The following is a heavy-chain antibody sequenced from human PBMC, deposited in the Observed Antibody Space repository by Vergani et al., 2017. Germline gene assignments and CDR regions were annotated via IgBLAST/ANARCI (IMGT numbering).Heavy chain of an antibody. D-gene: IGHD2-15*01. CDR1: GGTFSSYA. CDR3: AGEGVGYCSGGSCDWFDP. Sequence: QVQLVQSGAEVKKPGSSVKVSCKASGGTFSSYAISWVRQAPGQGLEWMGGIIPIFGTANYAQKFQGRVTITADESTSTAYMELSSLRPEDTAVYYCAGEGVGYCSGGSCDWFDPWCQGTLVTVSS. V-gene: IGHV1-69*12. J-gene: IGHJ5*02. CDR2: IIPIFGTA.